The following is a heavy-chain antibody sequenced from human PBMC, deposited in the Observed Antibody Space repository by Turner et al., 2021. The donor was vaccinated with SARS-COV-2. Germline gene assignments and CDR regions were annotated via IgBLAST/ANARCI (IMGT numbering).Heavy chain of an antibody. CDR1: GFTVSSNY. CDR3: AREVSGSSNTGVYFDY. Sequence: EVQLVESGGGLVQPGGSVRLFCAASGFTVSSNYMSWVRQAPGKGLEWVSVIYSGGSTFYADPVKGRFTISRDNSKNTLYLQMNSLRAEDTAVYYCAREVSGSSNTGVYFDYWGQGTLVTVSS. V-gene: IGHV3-66*01. J-gene: IGHJ4*02. D-gene: IGHD3-10*01. CDR2: IYSGGST.